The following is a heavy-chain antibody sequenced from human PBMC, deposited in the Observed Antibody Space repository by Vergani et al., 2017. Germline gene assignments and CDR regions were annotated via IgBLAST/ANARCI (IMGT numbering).Heavy chain of an antibody. V-gene: IGHV3-33*01. CDR2: IWYDGSNK. CDR1: GFTFSSYG. D-gene: IGHD1-26*01. CDR3: ARESRVGETDAFDI. J-gene: IGHJ3*02. Sequence: QVQLVESGGGVVQPGRSLRLSCAASGFTFSSYGMHWVRQAPGKGLEWVAVIWYDGSNKYYADSVKGRFTISRDNSKNTLYLQMNSLRAEDTAVYYCARESRVGETDAFDIWSQGRMVTVSS.